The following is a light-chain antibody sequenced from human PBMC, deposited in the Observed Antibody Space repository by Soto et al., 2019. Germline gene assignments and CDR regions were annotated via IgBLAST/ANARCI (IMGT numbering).Light chain of an antibody. CDR1: ETLSND. J-gene: IGKJ1*01. CDR2: AAS. CDR3: QERSNWPPWT. Sequence: IVLTQSPATLSLSPGETATLSCRASETLSNDFAWYQLKPGQAPRLLIYAASKRATGIPARFSGSGSGTDFTLTISSLEPEDFAVYYCQERSNWPPWTFGQGTKVDIK. V-gene: IGKV3-11*01.